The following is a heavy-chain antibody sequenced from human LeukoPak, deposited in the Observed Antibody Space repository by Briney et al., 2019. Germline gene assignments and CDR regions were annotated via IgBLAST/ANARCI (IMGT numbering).Heavy chain of an antibody. Sequence: SETLPLTCTVSGASISSYYWSWIRQPSGKGLEWIGYIYYSGSTNYNPSLKSRVTISVDTSKNQFSLKLSSVTAADTAVYYCARDFSSSWYHFDHWGQGTLVTVSS. CDR3: ARDFSSSWYHFDH. CDR1: GASISSYY. V-gene: IGHV4-59*01. CDR2: IYYSGST. J-gene: IGHJ4*02. D-gene: IGHD6-13*01.